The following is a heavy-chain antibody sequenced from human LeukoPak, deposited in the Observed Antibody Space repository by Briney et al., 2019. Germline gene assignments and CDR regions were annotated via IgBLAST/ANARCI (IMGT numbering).Heavy chain of an antibody. CDR1: GFSFSSHW. CDR2: INSDRSGT. J-gene: IGHJ2*01. Sequence: GGSLRLSCAASGFSFSSHWMHWVRQAPGKGLVWVSRINSDRSGTSYADSVKGRFTISRDNAKNTLYLQMSRLRAEDTAVYYCARRSRLGWYFDLWGRGTLVTVS. D-gene: IGHD5-12*01. V-gene: IGHV3-74*01. CDR3: ARRSRLGWYFDL.